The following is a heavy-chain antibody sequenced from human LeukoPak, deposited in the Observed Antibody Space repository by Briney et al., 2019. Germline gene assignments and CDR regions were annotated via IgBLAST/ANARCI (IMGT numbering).Heavy chain of an antibody. CDR1: GGTFSSYA. V-gene: IGHV1-69*01. CDR2: IIPIFGTA. D-gene: IGHD3-22*01. CDR3: ARKLYDSSRYGQTYYFDN. J-gene: IGHJ4*02. Sequence: SVKVSCKASGGTFSSYAISWVRQAPGQGLEWIGGIIPIFGTANYAQKFQGRVTITADESTSTAYMELSSLRSEDTAVYYCARKLYDSSRYGQTYYFDNWGQGTLVTVSS.